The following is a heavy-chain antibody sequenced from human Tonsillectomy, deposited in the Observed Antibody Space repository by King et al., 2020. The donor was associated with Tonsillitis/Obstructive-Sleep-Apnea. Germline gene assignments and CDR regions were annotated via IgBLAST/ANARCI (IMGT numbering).Heavy chain of an antibody. CDR1: GFTFDDYT. D-gene: IGHD2-15*01. Sequence: DVQLVESGGVVVQPGGSLRLSCAASGFTFDDYTMHWVRQAPGKGLEWVSLISWDGGSTYYADSVKGRFTISRDNSKNSLYLQMNSLRTEDTALYYCAKDIVVDKRGHYYYGMDVWGQGTTVTVSS. V-gene: IGHV3-43*01. CDR2: ISWDGGST. J-gene: IGHJ6*02. CDR3: AKDIVVDKRGHYYYGMDV.